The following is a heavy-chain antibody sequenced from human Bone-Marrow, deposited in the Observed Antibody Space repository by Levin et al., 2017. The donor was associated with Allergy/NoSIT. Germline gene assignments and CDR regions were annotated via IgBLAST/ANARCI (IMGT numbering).Heavy chain of an antibody. Sequence: ETLSLTCAASGFTFSNHAMTWVRQAPGKGLEWVSSISHSDDNTYYADSVKGRFTISRDNSKNTLLLQMNSLRAEDTAVFYCAKGYDYGLNWYIDLWGRGSLVAVSS. CDR2: ISHSDDNT. D-gene: IGHD4-17*01. CDR3: AKGYDYGLNWYIDL. V-gene: IGHV3-23*01. CDR1: GFTFSNHA. J-gene: IGHJ2*01.